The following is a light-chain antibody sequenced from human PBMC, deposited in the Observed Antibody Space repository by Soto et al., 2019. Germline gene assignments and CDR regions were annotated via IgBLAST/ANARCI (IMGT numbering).Light chain of an antibody. J-gene: IGKJ1*01. CDR3: QQSYSTPWT. CDR2: AAS. CDR1: QSISSY. Sequence: DIQMTHAPSSLSASVGDRVTITCRASQSISSYLNWYQQKPGKAPKLLIYAASSLQSGVPSRFSGSGSGTDFTLTISSLQPGDFATYYCQQSYSTPWTFGQGTKVDIK. V-gene: IGKV1-39*01.